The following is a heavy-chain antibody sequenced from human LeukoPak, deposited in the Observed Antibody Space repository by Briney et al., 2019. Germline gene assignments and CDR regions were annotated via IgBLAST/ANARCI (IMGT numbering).Heavy chain of an antibody. V-gene: IGHV4-39*01. J-gene: IGHJ6*02. D-gene: IGHD3-10*01. CDR2: IYYSGST. CDR3: ATSTQVVRGRPDRNPYYYYGMDV. Sequence: SETLSLTCTASGDSISSSNYYWGWIRQPPGKGLEWIGSIYYSGSTYCNPSLKSRVTISVDTSKNQFSLKLSSVTAADTAVYYCATSTQVVRGRPDRNPYYYYGMDVWGQGTTVTVSS. CDR1: GDSISSSNYY.